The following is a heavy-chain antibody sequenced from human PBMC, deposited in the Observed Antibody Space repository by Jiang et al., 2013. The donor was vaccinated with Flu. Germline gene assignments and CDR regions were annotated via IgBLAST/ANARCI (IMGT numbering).Heavy chain of an antibody. J-gene: IGHJ4*02. CDR3: ARGPDIVVVPAAIALGARSFDY. V-gene: IGHV4-34*01. Sequence: TCAVYVGPSVVTTGAGSASPQEGAGVDWEINHSGSTNYNPSLKSRVTISVDTSKNQFSLKLSSVTAADTAVYYCARGPDIVVVPAAIALGARSFDYWGQGTLVTVSS. CDR2: INHSGST. CDR1: VGPSVVTT. D-gene: IGHD2-2*02.